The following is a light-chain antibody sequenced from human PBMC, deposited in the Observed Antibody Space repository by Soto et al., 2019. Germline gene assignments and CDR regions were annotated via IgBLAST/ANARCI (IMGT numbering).Light chain of an antibody. CDR3: QQYNSYLGT. V-gene: IGKV1-5*03. CDR1: QSISSW. J-gene: IGKJ3*01. Sequence: DIQMTQSPSTLSASVGDRVTITCRASQSISSWLAWYQQKPGKAPKLLIYKASSLESGVPSRFSGSGSGTEFTLTISSLQPDDFATYYCQQYNSYLGTFGPGTTVEIK. CDR2: KAS.